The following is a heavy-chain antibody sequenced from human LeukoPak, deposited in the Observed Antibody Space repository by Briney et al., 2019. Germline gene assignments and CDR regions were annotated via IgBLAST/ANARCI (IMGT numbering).Heavy chain of an antibody. J-gene: IGHJ4*02. CDR1: GYTLTELS. Sequence: ASVTVSCTVSGYTLTELSMHWVRQAPGKGLEWMGGFDPEDGETIYAQKFQGRVTMTEDTSTDTAYMELSSLRSEDTAVYYCATASPRTYYFDYWGQGTLVTVSS. CDR3: ATASPRTYYFDY. V-gene: IGHV1-24*01. CDR2: FDPEDGET. D-gene: IGHD1-14*01.